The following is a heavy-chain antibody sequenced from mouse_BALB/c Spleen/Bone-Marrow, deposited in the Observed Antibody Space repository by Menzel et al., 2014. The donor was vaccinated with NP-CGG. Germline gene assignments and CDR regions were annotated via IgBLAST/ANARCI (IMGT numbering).Heavy chain of an antibody. CDR2: ISYDGSN. CDR3: ARGGDWFFDV. V-gene: IGHV3-6*02. Sequence: VQLQQSGPGLVKPSQSLSLPCSVSGYSITSGYYWNWIRQFPGNKLEWMDYISYDGSNNYNPSLKNRISITRDTSKNQFFLRLNSVTTEDTATYYCARGGDWFFDVWGAGTTVTVSS. CDR1: GYSITSGYY. J-gene: IGHJ1*01.